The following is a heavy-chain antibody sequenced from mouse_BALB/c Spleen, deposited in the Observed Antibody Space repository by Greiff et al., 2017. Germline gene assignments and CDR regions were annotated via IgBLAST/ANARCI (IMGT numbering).Heavy chain of an antibody. CDR1: GYTFTDYA. CDR3: TRSHYYGSSYGYFDV. Sequence: VQLQQSGPELVRPGVSVKISCKGSGYTFTDYAMHWVKQSHAKSLEWIGVISTYSGNTNYNQKFKGKATMTVDTSSSTAYMHLSSLTSEDSAVYYCTRSHYYGSSYGYFDVWGAGTTVTVSS. D-gene: IGHD1-1*01. CDR2: ISTYSGNT. J-gene: IGHJ1*01. V-gene: IGHV1-67*01.